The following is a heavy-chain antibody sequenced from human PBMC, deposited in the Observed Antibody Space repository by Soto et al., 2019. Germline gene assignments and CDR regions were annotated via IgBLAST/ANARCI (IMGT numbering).Heavy chain of an antibody. V-gene: IGHV3-66*01. D-gene: IGHD6-19*01. J-gene: IGHJ4*02. CDR3: ARDTVAVAGRDY. CDR1: VTVSSNY. Sequence: EVQLVESGGGLVQPGGSLRLSCAASVTVSSNYMTWVRQAPGKGLEWVSVIYSAGSTFYADSVKGRFTISSDNSRDTLYLQMNGLRAEDTAVYYCARDTVAVAGRDYWGQGTLVTVSS. CDR2: IYSAGST.